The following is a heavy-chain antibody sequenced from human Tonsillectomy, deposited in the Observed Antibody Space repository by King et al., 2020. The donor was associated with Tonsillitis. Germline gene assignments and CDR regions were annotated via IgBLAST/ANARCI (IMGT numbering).Heavy chain of an antibody. CDR1: GFTFSSYW. D-gene: IGHD6-19*01. V-gene: IGHV3-74*01. J-gene: IGHJ4*02. CDR3: AKWLVRERVFDY. CDR2: INSDGSST. Sequence: VQLVESGGGLVQPGGSLRLSCAASGFTFSSYWMHWVRQAPGKGLVWVSRINSDGSSTSYAASVKGRFTISRDNAKNTLYLQMNSLRAEDTAVYYCAKWLVRERVFDYWGQGTLVTVSS.